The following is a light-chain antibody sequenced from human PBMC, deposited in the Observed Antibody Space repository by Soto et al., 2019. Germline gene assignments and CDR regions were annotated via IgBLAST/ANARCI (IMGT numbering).Light chain of an antibody. Sequence: EIVLTQSPGTLSLSPGERATLSCRASQSISSTYLAWYQQKPGPAPRLLIYGASTRATGIPDRFSGSGSGTDFPLTISRLEPEDFAVYYCHRCGRSPLVAFGRGTTVDIK. V-gene: IGKV3-20*01. CDR1: QSISSTY. CDR3: HRCGRSPLVA. CDR2: GAS. J-gene: IGKJ1*01.